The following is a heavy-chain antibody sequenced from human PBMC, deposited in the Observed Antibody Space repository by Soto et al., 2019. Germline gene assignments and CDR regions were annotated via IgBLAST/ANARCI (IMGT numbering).Heavy chain of an antibody. CDR1: CYNFTSYG. D-gene: IGHD3-16*02. CDR2: INPNTGDT. CDR3: ARDLRWSYYFDY. J-gene: IGHJ4*02. Sequence: GSVKVTCKASCYNFTSYGISWVRQAPGQGLDWMGWINPNTGDTKFAQTFQGRVTMTRDTSISTAYMDLRRLTSDDTAFYYCARDLRWSYYFDYWGQGTQVTVSS. V-gene: IGHV1-2*02.